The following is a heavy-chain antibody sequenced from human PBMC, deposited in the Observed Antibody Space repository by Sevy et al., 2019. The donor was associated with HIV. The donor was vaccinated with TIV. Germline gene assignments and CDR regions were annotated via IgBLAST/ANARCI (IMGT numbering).Heavy chain of an antibody. J-gene: IGHJ3*01. Sequence: GGSLRLSCAASGFDFSTYDMHWVRQAPGKGLEWVAFISFDGSVKWYGDSVKGRFTISRDNSKNTLYVQMNTLRDEDTVVYYCAKRERSYYDSSGNYDAFDVWGQGTLVTVSS. CDR3: AKRERSYYDSSGNYDAFDV. CDR2: ISFDGSVK. V-gene: IGHV3-33*03. CDR1: GFDFSTYD. D-gene: IGHD3-22*01.